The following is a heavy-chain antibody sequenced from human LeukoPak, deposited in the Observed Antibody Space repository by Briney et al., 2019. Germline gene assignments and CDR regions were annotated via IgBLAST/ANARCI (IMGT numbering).Heavy chain of an antibody. J-gene: IGHJ1*01. CDR1: GGSISSSSYY. D-gene: IGHD6-25*01. CDR3: ARDLSGLQH. CDR2: IYYSGST. Sequence: SETLSLTCTVSGGSISSSSYYWSWIRQPPGKGLEWIGYIYYSGSTNYNPSLKSRVTISVDTSKNQFSLKLSSVTAADTAVYYCARDLSGLQHWGQGTLVTVSS. V-gene: IGHV4-61*01.